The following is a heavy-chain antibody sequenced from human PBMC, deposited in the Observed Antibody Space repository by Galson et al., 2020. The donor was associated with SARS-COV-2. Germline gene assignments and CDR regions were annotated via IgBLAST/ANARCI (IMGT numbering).Heavy chain of an antibody. CDR2: MNPNSGNS. CDR1: GYTFTSYD. D-gene: IGHD1-26*01. Sequence: ASVKVSCKASGYTFTSYDINWVRQAPGQGLEWMGWMNPNSGNSGHAQKFQGRVTMNRNTSISTAYMELSSLRSEDTAVYYFETPIVGGTFDYWGQGTLVTVSS. V-gene: IGHV1-8*01. CDR3: ETPIVGGTFDY. J-gene: IGHJ4*02.